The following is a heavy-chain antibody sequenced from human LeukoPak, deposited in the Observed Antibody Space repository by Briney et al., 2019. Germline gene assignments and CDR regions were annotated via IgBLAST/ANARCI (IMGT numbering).Heavy chain of an antibody. D-gene: IGHD6-19*01. CDR3: ARGPALHSKWVGGRWFDP. CDR2: MNPNSGHT. Sequence: ASVKVSCKASGYSFTSYDIHWVRQAAGHGLEWMGWMNPNSGHTGHAQKFLGRVTMTGDTSMTTAYMELSGLTPEDTAMYYCARGPALHSKWVGGRWFDPWGQGTLVTVSS. V-gene: IGHV1-8*01. CDR1: GYSFTSYD. J-gene: IGHJ5*02.